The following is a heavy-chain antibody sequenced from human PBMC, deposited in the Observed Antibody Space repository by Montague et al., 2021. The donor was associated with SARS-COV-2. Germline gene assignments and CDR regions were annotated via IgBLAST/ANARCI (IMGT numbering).Heavy chain of an antibody. CDR2: LHYCGST. CDR1: GGSISDYY. Sequence: SETLSLTCPVSGGSISDYYWCWIRQPPGKGLERIGHLHYCGSTTYKPSLKSRVTMSVDTSKNQFSLTLSSVAAAATAVSYCATTTSYGSGWSLDDWGQGTMVTVSS. CDR3: ATTTSYGSGWSLDD. D-gene: IGHD6-19*01. J-gene: IGHJ4*02. V-gene: IGHV4-59*08.